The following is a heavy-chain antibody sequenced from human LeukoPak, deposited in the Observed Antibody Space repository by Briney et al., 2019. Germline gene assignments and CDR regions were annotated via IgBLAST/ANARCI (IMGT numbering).Heavy chain of an antibody. CDR1: GYTFTGYY. D-gene: IGHD6-13*01. CDR3: ARVADALYSSSWYHYFDY. Sequence: GASVKVSCKASGYTFTGYYMHWVRQAPGQGLEWMGGIIPIFGTANYAQKFQGRVTITTDESTSTAYMELSSLRSEDTAVYYCARVADALYSSSWYHYFDYWGQGTLVTVSS. J-gene: IGHJ4*02. CDR2: IIPIFGTA. V-gene: IGHV1-69*05.